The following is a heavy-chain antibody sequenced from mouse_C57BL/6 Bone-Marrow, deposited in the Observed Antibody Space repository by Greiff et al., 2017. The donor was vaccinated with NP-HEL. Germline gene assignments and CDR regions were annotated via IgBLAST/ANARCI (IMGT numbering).Heavy chain of an antibody. Sequence: VQLQQSGPELVKPGASVKISCKASGYAFSSSWMNWVKQRPGKGLEWIGRIYPGDGDTNYNGKFKGKATLTADKSSSTAYMQLSSLTSEDSAVYCCARRGYGSSPDYWGQGTTLTVSS. J-gene: IGHJ2*01. CDR3: ARRGYGSSPDY. V-gene: IGHV1-82*01. D-gene: IGHD1-1*01. CDR1: GYAFSSSW. CDR2: IYPGDGDT.